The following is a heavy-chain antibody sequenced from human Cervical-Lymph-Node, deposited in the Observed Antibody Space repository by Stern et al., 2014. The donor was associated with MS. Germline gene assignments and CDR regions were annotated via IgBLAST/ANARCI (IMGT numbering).Heavy chain of an antibody. D-gene: IGHD2-15*01. CDR3: AVRYCSGGRCYSVPDV. CDR2: FNPSGAT. V-gene: IGHV1-46*02. Sequence: VQLEESGSEVKKPGASVKVSCKASEYTHNNYLIHWVRQAPGQRPEWMGGFNPSGATNYAQKVQDRVTMTTDASTSTFYMELSRLRSEDTAVYYCAVRYCSGGRCYSVPDVWGQGTTVIVSS. CDR1: EYTHNNYL. J-gene: IGHJ6*02.